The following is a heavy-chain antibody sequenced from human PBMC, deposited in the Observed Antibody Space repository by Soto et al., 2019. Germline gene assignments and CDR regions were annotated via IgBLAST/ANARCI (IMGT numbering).Heavy chain of an antibody. Sequence: PGGSLRLSCAASGFNFGPFWMHWVRQAPGKGQVWVSHINSDGSTIVYADSVKGRSTISRDNAKSTLFLQMNGLRVEDTAVYYCARDRGYPDSFNIWGQGTTVTVSS. CDR2: INSDGSTI. V-gene: IGHV3-74*01. J-gene: IGHJ3*02. CDR1: GFNFGPFW. D-gene: IGHD3-10*01. CDR3: ARDRGYPDSFNI.